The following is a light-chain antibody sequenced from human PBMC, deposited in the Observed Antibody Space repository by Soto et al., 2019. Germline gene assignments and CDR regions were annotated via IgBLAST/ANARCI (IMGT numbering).Light chain of an antibody. V-gene: IGLV2-14*01. Sequence: QSALTQPASVSGSPGKSITISCTGTSSDVGGYKYVSWIQQHPGKAPKLMIYEVSNRPSGVSNRFSGSKSDNTASLTISGLQAEDEADYYCSSYTSSSTYVFGTGTKVTVL. J-gene: IGLJ1*01. CDR3: SSYTSSSTYV. CDR1: SSDVGGYKY. CDR2: EVS.